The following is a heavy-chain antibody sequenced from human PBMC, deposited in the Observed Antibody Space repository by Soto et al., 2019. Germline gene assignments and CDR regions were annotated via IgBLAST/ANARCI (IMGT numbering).Heavy chain of an antibody. D-gene: IGHD1-1*01. CDR1: GFTFTNAY. CDR3: TTAAGTKYYYYYNLDV. J-gene: IGHJ6*02. V-gene: IGHV3-15*07. Sequence: EVQLVESGGGLVKPGGSLRLSCAASGFTFTNAYMNWVRQAPGKGLEWVGRIKTKADGGATDYAASVRDRFTISRDDSKNTLYLQMNSLKTEDTAVYYCTTAAGTKYYYYYNLDVWGQGTTVAVSS. CDR2: IKTKADGGAT.